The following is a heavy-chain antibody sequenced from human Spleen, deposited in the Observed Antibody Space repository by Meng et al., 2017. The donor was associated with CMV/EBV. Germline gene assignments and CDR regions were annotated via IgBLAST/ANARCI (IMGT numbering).Heavy chain of an antibody. Sequence: GESLKISCATSGFTFSNFVMTWVRQAPGKGLEWVSAISESGGATNYADSVKGRFTISRDNSKKTLYLQMNSLRAEDTAVYYCARDQVRYGSGSYYYYGMDVWGQGTTVTVSS. J-gene: IGHJ6*02. CDR2: ISESGGAT. CDR1: GFTFSNFV. D-gene: IGHD3-10*01. V-gene: IGHV3-23*01. CDR3: ARDQVRYGSGSYYYYGMDV.